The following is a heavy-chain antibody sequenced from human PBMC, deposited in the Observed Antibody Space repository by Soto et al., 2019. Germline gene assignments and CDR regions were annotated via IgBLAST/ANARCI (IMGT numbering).Heavy chain of an antibody. CDR1: RFLGSTSH. J-gene: IGHJ6*04. Sequence: GSLRLSCAAARFLGSTSHISWARQAPGKGMEWVSVIYSGGATHYAVSVKGRLIISRDKSKNTLYLQMNSLRAEDTAVYYCAKSKLGYSSGWWGENDYDYGTDVRGKGTTVPVSS. D-gene: IGHD6-19*01. V-gene: IGHV3-66*02. CDR2: IYSGGAT. CDR3: AKSKLGYSSGWWGENDYDYGTDV.